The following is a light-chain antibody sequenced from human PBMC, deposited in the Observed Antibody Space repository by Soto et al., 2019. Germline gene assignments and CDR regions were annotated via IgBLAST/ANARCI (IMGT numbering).Light chain of an antibody. CDR3: QQRSNLPT. Sequence: EIVLTQSPATLSLSPGERATLSCRASQSVSSYLAWYQQKPGQAPRLLIYEASNRATGIPARFSGSGSGTDFTLNISSLEPEDFAVYYCQQRSNLPTFGGGTKVEIK. CDR2: EAS. J-gene: IGKJ4*01. V-gene: IGKV3-11*01. CDR1: QSVSSY.